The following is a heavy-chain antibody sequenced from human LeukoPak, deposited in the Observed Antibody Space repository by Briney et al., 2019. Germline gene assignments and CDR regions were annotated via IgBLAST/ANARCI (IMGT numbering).Heavy chain of an antibody. D-gene: IGHD3-22*01. J-gene: IGHJ4*02. V-gene: IGHV3-23*01. Sequence: GGSLRLSCAASGFTFSSYAMSWVRQAPGKGLEWVSAISGSGGSTYYADSVKGRFTISRDNSKNTPYLQMNSLRAEDTAVYYCAKVSSGYYYNNDYWGQGTLVTVSS. CDR1: GFTFSSYA. CDR2: ISGSGGST. CDR3: AKVSSGYYYNNDY.